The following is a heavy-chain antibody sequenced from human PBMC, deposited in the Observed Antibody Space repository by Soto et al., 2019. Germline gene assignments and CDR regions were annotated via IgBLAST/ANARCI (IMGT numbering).Heavy chain of an antibody. CDR2: ISSSGSTI. Sequence: PGGSLRLSCAASGFTFSDYYMSWIRQAPGKGLEWVSYISSSGSTIYYADSVKGRFTISRDNAKNSLYLQMNSLRAEDTAVYYCARDASRVVVVAATGGAFDIWGQGTMVTVSS. CDR3: ARDASRVVVVAATGGAFDI. CDR1: GFTFSDYY. J-gene: IGHJ3*02. V-gene: IGHV3-11*01. D-gene: IGHD2-15*01.